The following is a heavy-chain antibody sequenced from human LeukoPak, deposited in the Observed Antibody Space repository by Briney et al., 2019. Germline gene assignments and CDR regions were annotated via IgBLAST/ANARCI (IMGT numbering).Heavy chain of an antibody. J-gene: IGHJ4*02. Sequence: PGGSLRLSCAASGFTFSRYLMSWVRQAPGKGLEGVANIKEDGSEKYYVDSVKGRFTISRDNAKNSLYLQMNSARAEDTAVYYCARADSSGKIFDYWGQGTLVPVSS. D-gene: IGHD3-22*01. CDR1: GFTFSRYL. V-gene: IGHV3-7*01. CDR2: IKEDGSEK. CDR3: ARADSSGKIFDY.